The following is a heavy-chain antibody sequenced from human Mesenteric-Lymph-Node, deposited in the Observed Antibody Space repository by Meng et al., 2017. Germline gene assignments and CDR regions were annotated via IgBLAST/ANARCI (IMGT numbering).Heavy chain of an antibody. CDR1: GFTVSSNYA. V-gene: IGHV3-23*01. CDR3: GKSSGSGWYYYYGMDV. D-gene: IGHD6-19*01. CDR2: ISDSSGST. Sequence: GGSLRLSCAASGFTVSSNYAVNWVRQAPGKGLEWVSIISDSSGSTYYADSVKGRFTVSRDNSKNTLYLQMNSLRAEDSAIYYCGKSSGSGWYYYYGMDVWGQGTTVTGSS. J-gene: IGHJ6*02.